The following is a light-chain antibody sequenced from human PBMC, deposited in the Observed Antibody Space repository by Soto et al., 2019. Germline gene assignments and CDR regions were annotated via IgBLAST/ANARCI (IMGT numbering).Light chain of an antibody. CDR1: SSNFAVNT. V-gene: IGLV1-44*01. J-gene: IGLJ3*02. Sequence: QSVLTQPPSASGTPGVRVTISCSGSSSNFAVNTVNWYQQVPGTAPKLLIYSNNQRPSGVPDRFSASKSVTSASPAISGLQSEDEAEYFCSTWDDSLNGPVFGGGTKVTVL. CDR2: SNN. CDR3: STWDDSLNGPV.